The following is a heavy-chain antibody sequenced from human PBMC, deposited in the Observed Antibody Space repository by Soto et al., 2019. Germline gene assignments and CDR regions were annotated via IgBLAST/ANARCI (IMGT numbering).Heavy chain of an antibody. D-gene: IGHD1-1*01. CDR1: GFTFDAFA. J-gene: IGHJ4*02. V-gene: IGHV3-9*01. CDR3: ARDNSLDRGAFDY. Sequence: EVQLVESGGGLVQPGRSLRLSCAASGFTFDAFAMHWVRQAPGKGLEWVSGISWTSAMIGYADSVKGRFTISRDNAKNALYLQMNSPRPGDTALYLCARDNSLDRGAFDYWGQGTLVSVFS. CDR2: ISWTSAMI.